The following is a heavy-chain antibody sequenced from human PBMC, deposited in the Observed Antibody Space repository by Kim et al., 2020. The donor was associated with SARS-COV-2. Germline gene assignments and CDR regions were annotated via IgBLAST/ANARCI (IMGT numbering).Heavy chain of an antibody. Sequence: SETLSLTCAVSGDSFDPYYWSWIRQAPGKGLEWIGYIHYTGSTLYNPSLKSRVTISLDMSAKYFSLRLSSLTAADTAVYYCARHKGASFDSWGQGKLVSV. CDR2: IHYTGST. J-gene: IGHJ4*02. CDR1: GDSFDPYY. CDR3: ARHKGASFDS. V-gene: IGHV4-59*08.